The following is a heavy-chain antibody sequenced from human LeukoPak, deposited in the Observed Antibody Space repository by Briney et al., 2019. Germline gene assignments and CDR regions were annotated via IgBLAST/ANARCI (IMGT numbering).Heavy chain of an antibody. CDR1: GFTFSRYS. CDR3: ARDTVFGYSSSWYAIAPPGDWFDP. D-gene: IGHD6-13*01. J-gene: IGHJ5*02. Sequence: PGGSLRLSCAASGFTFSRYSMNWVRQAPGKGLEWVSSISISSNYKYYPDSLKGRFTISRDNAKNSLYLQMNSLRAEDTAVYYCARDTVFGYSSSWYAIAPPGDWFDPWGQGTLVTVSS. CDR2: ISISSNYK. V-gene: IGHV3-21*01.